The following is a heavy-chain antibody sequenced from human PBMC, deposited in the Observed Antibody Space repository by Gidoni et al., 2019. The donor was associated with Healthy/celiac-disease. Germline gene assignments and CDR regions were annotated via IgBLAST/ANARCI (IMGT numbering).Heavy chain of an antibody. V-gene: IGHV3-30*18. CDR3: AKDAEVGY. Sequence: QVQLVESGGGVVQPGRSLRLSCAASGFTFSSYGMHWVRQAPAKGLEWVAVISYDGSNKYYADSVKGRFTISRDNSKNTLYLQMNSLRAEDTAVYYCAKDAEVGYWGQGTLVTVSS. D-gene: IGHD3-16*01. CDR2: ISYDGSNK. J-gene: IGHJ4*02. CDR1: GFTFSSYG.